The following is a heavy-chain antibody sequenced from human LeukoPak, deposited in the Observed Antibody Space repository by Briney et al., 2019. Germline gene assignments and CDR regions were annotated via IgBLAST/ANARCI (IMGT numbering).Heavy chain of an antibody. CDR3: ARLSPRFLLGSNIGY. V-gene: IGHV4-39*01. CDR2: IYYSGST. J-gene: IGHJ4*02. D-gene: IGHD7-27*01. Sequence: RPSGTLSLTCTVSGGSISSSSYYWGWIRQPPGKGLEWIGSIYYSGSTYYNPSLKSRVTISVDTSKNQFSLKLSSVTAADTAVYYCARLSPRFLLGSNIGYWGQGTLVTVSS. CDR1: GGSISSSSYY.